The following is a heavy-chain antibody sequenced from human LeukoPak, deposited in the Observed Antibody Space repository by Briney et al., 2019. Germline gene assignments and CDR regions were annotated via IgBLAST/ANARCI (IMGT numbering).Heavy chain of an antibody. CDR3: ARSQRLAAAAHFDN. Sequence: GESLKISCKGSGYSFATYWIGWVRQMPGKGLEWMGIIYPADSDTRYSPSFQGQVTISADKSISTAYLQWSSLKASDTAIYYCARSQRLAAAAHFDNWGQGTLVTVSS. CDR1: GYSFATYW. V-gene: IGHV5-51*01. CDR2: IYPADSDT. D-gene: IGHD6-13*01. J-gene: IGHJ4*02.